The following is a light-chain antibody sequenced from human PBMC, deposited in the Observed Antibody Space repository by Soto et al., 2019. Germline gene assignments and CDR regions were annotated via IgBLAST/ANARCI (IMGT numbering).Light chain of an antibody. Sequence: QSALTQPASGAGSPGQSITISCTGTSSDVGGYNYVSWYQQHPGKAPKLMIYDVSNRPSGVSNRFAGSKSGNTASLTISGLQAEAEADYYCNSYTSSTTVVFGGGTKLTVL. CDR1: SSDVGGYNY. CDR2: DVS. V-gene: IGLV2-14*01. J-gene: IGLJ2*01. CDR3: NSYTSSTTVV.